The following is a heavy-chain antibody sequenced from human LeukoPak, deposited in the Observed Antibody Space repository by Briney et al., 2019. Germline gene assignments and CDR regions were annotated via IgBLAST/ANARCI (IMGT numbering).Heavy chain of an antibody. Sequence: SETLSLTCTVSGDSISSNNYYWSWIRQPPGKGLEWIGYIYYSGSTNYNPSLKSRVTISVDTSKSQFSLKLSSVTAADTAVYYCARMVYPGDYGMDVWGQGTTVTVSS. CDR3: ARMVYPGDYGMDV. J-gene: IGHJ6*02. D-gene: IGHD2-8*01. CDR1: GDSISSNNYY. CDR2: IYYSGST. V-gene: IGHV4-61*01.